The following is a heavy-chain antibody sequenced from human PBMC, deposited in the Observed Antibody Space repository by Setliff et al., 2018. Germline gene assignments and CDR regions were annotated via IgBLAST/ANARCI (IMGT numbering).Heavy chain of an antibody. CDR2: IYYSGST. CDR3: ARGGTFRYFDF. J-gene: IGHJ4*02. D-gene: IGHD5-12*01. V-gene: IGHV4-59*01. Sequence: SETLSLTCTVSGGSISSYYWSWIRQPPGKGLEWIGYIYYSGSTKSNPSLKSRVTMSVDTSKNQFSLRLTSVTAADTAVYYCARGGTFRYFDFWGQGAPVTVSS. CDR1: GGSISSYY.